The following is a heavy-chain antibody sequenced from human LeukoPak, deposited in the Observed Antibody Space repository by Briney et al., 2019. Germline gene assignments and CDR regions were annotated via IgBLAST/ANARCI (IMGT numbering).Heavy chain of an antibody. CDR3: ASSRGLLLDY. V-gene: IGHV4-34*01. CDR2: INHSGST. J-gene: IGHJ4*02. D-gene: IGHD3-10*01. CDR1: GGSFSGYY. Sequence: PSETLSLTCAVYGGSFSGYYWGWIRQPPGKGLEWIGEINHSGSTNYNPSLKSRVTISVDTSKNQFSLKLSSVTAADTAVYYCASSRGLLLDYWGQGTLVTVSS.